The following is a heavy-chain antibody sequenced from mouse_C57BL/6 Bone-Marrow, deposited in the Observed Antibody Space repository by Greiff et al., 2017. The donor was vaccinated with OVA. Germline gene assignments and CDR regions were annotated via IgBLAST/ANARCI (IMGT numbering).Heavy chain of an antibody. Sequence: QVQLQQSGAELVKPGASVKISCKASGYAFSSYWMNWVKQRPGKGLEWIGQIYPGDGDTNYNGKFKGKATLTADKSSSTAYMQLSSLTSEDSAVYFCARSRNYDYDYYAMDYWGQGTSVTVSS. CDR3: ARSRNYDYDYYAMDY. V-gene: IGHV1-80*01. J-gene: IGHJ4*01. CDR2: IYPGDGDT. CDR1: GYAFSSYW. D-gene: IGHD2-4*01.